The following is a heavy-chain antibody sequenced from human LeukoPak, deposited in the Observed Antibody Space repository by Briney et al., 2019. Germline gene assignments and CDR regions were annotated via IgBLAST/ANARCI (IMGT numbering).Heavy chain of an antibody. D-gene: IGHD3-10*01. CDR2: IYPGDSDT. J-gene: IGHJ4*02. CDR1: GYSFTSYW. CDR3: ARKVLLWFGEFDY. Sequence: GESLKISCKGSGYSFTSYWIGWVRQMPGKGLEWMGIIYPGDSDTRYSSSFQGQVTISADKSISTAYLQWSSLKASDTAMYYCARKVLLWFGEFDYWGQGTLVTVSS. V-gene: IGHV5-51*01.